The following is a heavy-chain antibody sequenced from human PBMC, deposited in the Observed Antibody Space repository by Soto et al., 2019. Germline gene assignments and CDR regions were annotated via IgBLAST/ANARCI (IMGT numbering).Heavy chain of an antibody. CDR1: GFTFSSYA. D-gene: IGHD4-17*01. J-gene: IGHJ4*02. V-gene: IGHV3-23*01. CDR3: AKVGTVTTVPDY. Sequence: GGSLRLSCAASGFTFSSYAMSWVRQAPGKGLEWVSAISGSGGSTYYADSVKGRFTISRDNSKNTLYLQMNSLRAEDTAVYYWAKVGTVTTVPDYWGQGTLVTVAS. CDR2: ISGSGGST.